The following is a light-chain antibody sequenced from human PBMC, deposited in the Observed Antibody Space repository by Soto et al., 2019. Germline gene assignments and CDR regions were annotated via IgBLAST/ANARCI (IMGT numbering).Light chain of an antibody. CDR3: QQLSHYPYT. J-gene: IGKJ2*01. V-gene: IGKV1-9*01. Sequence: DIQLSQSPSFLSASVEDRVTISCRASYDISSSLAWYQQEPGKPPKLLIYDSSTLQTGVPSRFTGSGSGMKITLTISGLQFGDFATYFCQQLSHYPYTFGQGPKLEI. CDR2: DSS. CDR1: YDISSS.